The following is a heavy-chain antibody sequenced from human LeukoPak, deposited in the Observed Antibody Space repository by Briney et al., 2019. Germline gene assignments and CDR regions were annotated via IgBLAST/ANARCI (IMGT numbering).Heavy chain of an antibody. D-gene: IGHD6-13*01. J-gene: IGHJ4*02. CDR3: ASSPPALAYSSSSLSY. V-gene: IGHV4-59*01. CDR2: INYSGST. Sequence: PSETLSLTCTVSGGSISNYYWSWIRQPPGKGLEWMGYINYSGSTNYNPSLKSRVTISVDTSKNQFSLKLSSVTAADTAMYYCASSPPALAYSSSSLSYWGQGTLVTVSS. CDR1: GGSISNYY.